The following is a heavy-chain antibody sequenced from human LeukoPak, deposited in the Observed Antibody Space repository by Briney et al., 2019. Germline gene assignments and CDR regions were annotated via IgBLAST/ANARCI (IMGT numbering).Heavy chain of an antibody. D-gene: IGHD3-22*01. CDR1: GFTFSSYG. CDR2: IWYDGSNK. V-gene: IGHV3-33*01. CDR3: AAYDSSGYYYAGWY. Sequence: GGSLRLSCAASGFTFSSYGMHWVRQAPGKGLEWVAVIWYDGSNKYYADSVKGRFTISRDNSKNTLYLQMNSLRAEDTAVYYCAAYDSSGYYYAGWYWGQETLVTVSS. J-gene: IGHJ4*02.